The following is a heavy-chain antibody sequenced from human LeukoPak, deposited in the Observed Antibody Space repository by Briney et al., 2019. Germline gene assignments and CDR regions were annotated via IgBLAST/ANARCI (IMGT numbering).Heavy chain of an antibody. V-gene: IGHV4-4*07. J-gene: IGHJ4*02. D-gene: IGHD4-23*01. CDR2: IYSSGSP. CDR1: GRSLSSYY. Sequence: SETLSLTCTVSGRSLSSYYWSWIRQPAGRGLEWIGRIYSSGSPNYNPSLKSRGTVSVDTSKNQSSLKLSSVTAADTAVYYCARANGGNSRSFDYWGQGTLVTVSS. CDR3: ARANGGNSRSFDY.